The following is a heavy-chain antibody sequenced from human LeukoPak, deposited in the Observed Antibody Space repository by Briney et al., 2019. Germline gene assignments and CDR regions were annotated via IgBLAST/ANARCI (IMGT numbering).Heavy chain of an antibody. CDR2: IYYSGST. J-gene: IGHJ4*02. D-gene: IGHD2-15*01. CDR3: ARPRTPSASLRPFDY. CDR1: GGSISSYY. Sequence: SETLSLTCTVSGGSISSYYWSWIRQPPGKGLEWIGYIYYSGSTNYNPSLKSRVTISVDTSKNQFSLKLSSVTAADTAVYYCARPRTPSASLRPFDYWGQGTLVTVSS. V-gene: IGHV4-59*01.